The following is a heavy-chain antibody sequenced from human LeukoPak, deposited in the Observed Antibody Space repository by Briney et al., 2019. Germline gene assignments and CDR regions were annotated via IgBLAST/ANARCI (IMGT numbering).Heavy chain of an antibody. CDR2: INHSGST. D-gene: IGHD6-13*01. J-gene: IGHJ4*02. CDR3: ARAPAATGSIGY. CDR1: GGSFSGHY. V-gene: IGHV4-34*01. Sequence: SETLSLTCVVYGGSFSGHYWTWIRQSPGKGLEWIGQINHSGSTNYNSSLKSRVTMSVDTSKNQFSLKLSSVTAADTAVYYCARAPAATGSIGYWGQGTLVTVSS.